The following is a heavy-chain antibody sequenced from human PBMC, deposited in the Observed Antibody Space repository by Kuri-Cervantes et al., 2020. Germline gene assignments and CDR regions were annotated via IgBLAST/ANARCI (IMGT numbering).Heavy chain of an antibody. V-gene: IGHV3-23*01. CDR2: ISGSGGST. CDR1: GFTFSSYA. CDR3: ARGGGVVVPAAIRY. J-gene: IGHJ4*02. D-gene: IGHD2-2*01. Sequence: GGSLRLSCAASGFTFSSYAMSWVRQAPGKGLEWVSAISGSGGSTYYADSVKGRFTISRDNSKNTLYLQMNSLRAEDTAVYYCARGGGVVVPAAIRYWGQGTLVTVSS.